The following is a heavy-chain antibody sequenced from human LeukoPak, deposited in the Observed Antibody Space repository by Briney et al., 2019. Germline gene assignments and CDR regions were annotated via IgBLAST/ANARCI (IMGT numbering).Heavy chain of an antibody. CDR1: GYTFTGYY. CDR2: INPNSGGT. CDR3: ARGGYCSSISCSYNFDY. D-gene: IGHD2-2*03. Sequence: ASVKVSCKASGYTFTGYYIHWVRQAPGQGLEWMGWINPNSGGTNYAQKFQGRATMTRDTSISTAYMELSRLRSDDAAVYYCARGGYCSSISCSYNFDYWGQGTLVTVSS. J-gene: IGHJ4*02. V-gene: IGHV1-2*02.